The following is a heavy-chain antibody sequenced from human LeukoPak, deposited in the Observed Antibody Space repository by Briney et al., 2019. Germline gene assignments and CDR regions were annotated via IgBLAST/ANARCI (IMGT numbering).Heavy chain of an antibody. CDR2: ISADGGST. CDR1: GFTFTTYA. V-gene: IGHV3-23*01. Sequence: AGGSLRLSCAASGFTFTTYAMTWVRQAPGKGLEWVSAISADGGSTYYADSVMGRFTISRDNSKNTLYLQMNGLRAEDTAVYYCAKGVSGDYGGCLEYWGQGTLVTVSS. D-gene: IGHD4-17*01. CDR3: AKGVSGDYGGCLEY. J-gene: IGHJ4*02.